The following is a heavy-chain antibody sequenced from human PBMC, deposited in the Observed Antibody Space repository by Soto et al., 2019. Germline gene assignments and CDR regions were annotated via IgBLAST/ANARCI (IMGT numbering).Heavy chain of an antibody. CDR2: IYYSGST. J-gene: IGHJ3*02. Sequence: SETPSPTCAVSGGSIRRGGYSWGLIREPPGKGLEWVGDIYYSGSTYHNPSLKSRVTISVDTSKNQFSLKLSSVTAADTAVYYCARTGYYYGSGSYEDAFDIWGQGTMVTVSS. CDR3: ARTGYYYGSGSYEDAFDI. D-gene: IGHD3-10*01. V-gene: IGHV4-30-2*03. CDR1: GGSIRRGGYS.